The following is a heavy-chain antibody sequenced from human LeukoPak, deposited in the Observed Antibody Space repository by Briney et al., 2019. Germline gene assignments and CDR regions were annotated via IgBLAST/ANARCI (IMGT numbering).Heavy chain of an antibody. CDR3: ATAARRGEIEY. V-gene: IGHV1-18*01. J-gene: IGHJ4*02. CDR2: INTYNGDT. CDR1: GYTSTNYD. D-gene: IGHD6-6*01. Sequence: ASVKVSCKASGYTSTNYDISWVRQAPGQGLEWMGWINTYNGDTNYAQKLQGRVSMTKDTPTSTAYMDVRNLRSDDTAVYYCATAARRGEIEYWGQGTLVTVSS.